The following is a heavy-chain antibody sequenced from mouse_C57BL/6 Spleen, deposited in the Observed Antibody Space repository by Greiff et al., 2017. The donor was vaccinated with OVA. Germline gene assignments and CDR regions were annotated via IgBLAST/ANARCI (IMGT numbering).Heavy chain of an antibody. CDR1: GFSLTSYA. V-gene: IGHV2-9-1*01. Sequence: VKVVESGPGLVAPSQSLSITCTVSGFSLTSYAISWVRQPPGKGLEWLGVIWTGGGTNYNSALKSRLSISKDNSKSQVFLKMNSLQTDDTARYYCARERDYGSSYGGFAYWGQGTLVTVSA. CDR2: IWTGGGT. D-gene: IGHD1-1*01. J-gene: IGHJ3*01. CDR3: ARERDYGSSYGGFAY.